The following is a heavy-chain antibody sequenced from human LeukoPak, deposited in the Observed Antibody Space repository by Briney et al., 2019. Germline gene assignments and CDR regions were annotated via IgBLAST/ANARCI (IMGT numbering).Heavy chain of an antibody. Sequence: ASVKVSCKASGYTFTGYYMHWVRQAPGQGLEWMGWINPNSGGTNYAQKFQGRVTMTRDTSISTAYMKLSRLRSDDTAVYYCARKFSFGELSFGGFRNNWFDPWGQGTLVTVSS. J-gene: IGHJ5*02. CDR2: INPNSGGT. CDR1: GYTFTGYY. V-gene: IGHV1-2*02. D-gene: IGHD3-10*01. CDR3: ARKFSFGELSFGGFRNNWFDP.